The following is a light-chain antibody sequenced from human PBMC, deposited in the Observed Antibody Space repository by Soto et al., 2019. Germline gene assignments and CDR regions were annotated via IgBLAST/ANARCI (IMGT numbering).Light chain of an antibody. CDR1: SSDVGGYNY. V-gene: IGLV2-14*03. CDR2: DVS. Sequence: QSALTQPASVSGSPGQSITISCTGTSSDVGGYNYVSWHQQHPDKAPKLMIYDVSNRPSGVSNRFSGSKSGNTASLTISGLQADDEADYYCSSYTSSSTRVFGTGTKLTVL. CDR3: SSYTSSSTRV. J-gene: IGLJ1*01.